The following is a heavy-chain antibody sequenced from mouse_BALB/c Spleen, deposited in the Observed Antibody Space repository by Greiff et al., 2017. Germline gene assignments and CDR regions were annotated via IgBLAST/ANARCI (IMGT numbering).Heavy chain of an antibody. V-gene: IGHV2-6-2*01. CDR1: GFSLTSYG. Sequence: VMLVESGPDLVAPSQSLSITCTVSGFSLTSYGVHWVRQPPGKGLEWLVVIWSDGSTTYNSALKSRLSISKDNSKSQVFLKMNSLQTDDTAMYYCARQDGYDYYAMDYWGQGTSVTVSS. D-gene: IGHD1-2*01. J-gene: IGHJ4*01. CDR2: IWSDGST. CDR3: ARQDGYDYYAMDY.